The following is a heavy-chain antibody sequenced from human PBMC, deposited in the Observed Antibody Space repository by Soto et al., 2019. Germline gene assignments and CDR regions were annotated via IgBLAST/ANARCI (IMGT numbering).Heavy chain of an antibody. D-gene: IGHD4-17*01. V-gene: IGHV3-23*01. CDR3: AKDWPGTSSVTSDY. J-gene: IGHJ4*02. CDR1: GFDFSSYA. CDR2: IPYTGDTT. Sequence: DVYLLASGGTLVQPGGSLRLSCAASGFDFSSYAMTLVRQAPGKGLEWVSGIPYTGDTTYYADSVKGRFTISRDNYRNTLYLQMNSLRADDTAMYFCAKDWPGTSSVTSDYWGQGTLVTISS.